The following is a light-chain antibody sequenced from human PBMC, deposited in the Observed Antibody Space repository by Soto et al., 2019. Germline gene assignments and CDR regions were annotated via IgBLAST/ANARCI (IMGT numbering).Light chain of an antibody. J-gene: IGKJ3*01. CDR1: QSISSSY. Sequence: EIVLTQSPGTLSLSPGERATLSCRASQSISSSYLAWYQQKPGQATRLLTYGASSRATGIPDRFSGSGSGTDFTLTISGLEPEDFAVYYCQQYGSSPFTFGPGTKVDIK. CDR3: QQYGSSPFT. CDR2: GAS. V-gene: IGKV3-20*01.